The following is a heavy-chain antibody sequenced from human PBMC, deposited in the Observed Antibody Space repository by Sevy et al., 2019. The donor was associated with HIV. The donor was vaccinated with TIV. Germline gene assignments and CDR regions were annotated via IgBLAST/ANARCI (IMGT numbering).Heavy chain of an antibody. CDR2: MNPNSGNT. D-gene: IGHD3-10*01. CDR3: TRGGYYAL. J-gene: IGHJ1*01. Sequence: ASVNLSCKASGYTFTRYDINWVRQATGQGLEWMGWMNPNSGNTGYAQKFQGRVTITRNTSINTAYMELSSLRSDDTAVYYCTRGGYYALWGQGTLVTVSS. CDR1: GYTFTRYD. V-gene: IGHV1-8*03.